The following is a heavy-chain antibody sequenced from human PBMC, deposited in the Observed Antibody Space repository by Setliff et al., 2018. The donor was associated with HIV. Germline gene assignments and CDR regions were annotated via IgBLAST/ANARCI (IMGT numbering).Heavy chain of an antibody. CDR2: TNNDGSIT. J-gene: IGHJ4*02. CDR3: VKWNYPNS. D-gene: IGHD1-7*01. Sequence: ESLKISCAASGFTLSDHWMHWVRQVPGKGLVWVSRTNNDGSITNYADFVKGRFTMSRDSAKNTLYLQMNSLRVEDTAVYYCVKWNYPNSWGQGTLGIVSS. V-gene: IGHV3-74*01. CDR1: GFTLSDHW.